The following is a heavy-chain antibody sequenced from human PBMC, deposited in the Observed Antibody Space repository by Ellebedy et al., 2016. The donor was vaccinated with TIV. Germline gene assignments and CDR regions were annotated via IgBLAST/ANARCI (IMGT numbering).Heavy chain of an antibody. V-gene: IGHV1-18*01. J-gene: IGHJ4*02. Sequence: ASVKVSXXASGYTFTSYGITWVRQAPGQGLEWMGWISAYNGNTNYAQKLQGRVTMTTDTSTTTAYMELRSLRSDDTAVYYCAGEGPDLYILWDWGQGTLVTVSS. CDR2: ISAYNGNT. CDR1: GYTFTSYG. D-gene: IGHD2-21*01. CDR3: AGEGPDLYILWD.